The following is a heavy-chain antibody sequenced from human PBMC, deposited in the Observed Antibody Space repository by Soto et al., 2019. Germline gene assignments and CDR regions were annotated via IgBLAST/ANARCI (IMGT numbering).Heavy chain of an antibody. CDR3: VKGGTTSAFSTFDI. D-gene: IGHD4-17*01. Sequence: QVQLVESGGGVVQPGRSLRLSCAASGFTFSHYAFHRVRQAPGKGLAWVAGISYDGGNEYYADSEKGRFTISRDSPKNTLYLQMNNLRPEDTAVYYCVKGGTTSAFSTFDIWGQGTVVTVSS. V-gene: IGHV3-30*18. CDR2: ISYDGGNE. J-gene: IGHJ3*02. CDR1: GFTFSHYA.